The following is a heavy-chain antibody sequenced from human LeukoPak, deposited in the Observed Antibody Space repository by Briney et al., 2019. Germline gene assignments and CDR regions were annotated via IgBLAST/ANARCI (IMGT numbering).Heavy chain of an antibody. CDR3: ASGDFSAPLVTSWGNFDY. Sequence: ASVKVSCKASGGTFSSYAISWVRQAPGQGLEWMGRIIPILGIANYAQKFQGRVTITADKSTSTAYMELSSLRSEDTAVYYCASGDFSAPLVTSWGNFDYWGQGTLVTVSS. V-gene: IGHV1-69*04. CDR2: IIPILGIA. D-gene: IGHD3-10*01. CDR1: GGTFSSYA. J-gene: IGHJ4*02.